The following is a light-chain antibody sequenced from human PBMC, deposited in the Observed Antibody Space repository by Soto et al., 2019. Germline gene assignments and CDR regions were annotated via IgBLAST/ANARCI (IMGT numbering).Light chain of an antibody. J-gene: IGKJ1*01. Sequence: DIQMTQSPSTLSASVGDRVTITCWASQSISSWLAWYQQKPGKVPKLLIYKASSLESGVPSRFSGSGSGTEFTLTISSLQPDDFATYYCQQYNSYSRTFGQGTKVDIK. CDR1: QSISSW. V-gene: IGKV1-5*03. CDR3: QQYNSYSRT. CDR2: KAS.